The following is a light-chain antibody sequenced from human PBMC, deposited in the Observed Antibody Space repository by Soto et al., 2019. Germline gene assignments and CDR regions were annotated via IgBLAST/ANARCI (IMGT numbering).Light chain of an antibody. J-gene: IGKJ5*01. CDR1: QSISSY. CDR2: AAS. Sequence: DIQMSQSPSSLSASVGDRVTMTCRASQSISSYLNWYHQKPGKAPKLLIYAASSLQSGVPSRFSGSGSGTDFTLTISSLQPEDFATYYCQQSYSTTITFGQGTRLEIK. V-gene: IGKV1-39*01. CDR3: QQSYSTTIT.